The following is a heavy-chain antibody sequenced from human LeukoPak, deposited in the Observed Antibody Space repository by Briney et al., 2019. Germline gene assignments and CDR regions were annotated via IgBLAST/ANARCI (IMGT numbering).Heavy chain of an antibody. CDR3: TREVHSGSSDY. D-gene: IGHD1-26*01. Sequence: PGGSLRLSCAASGFTFSSFAMHWVRQAPGKGLEYVSTISSDGGDTYYANSVKGRFTISRDNFKNTLYLQMGSLRADDMAVYYCTREVHSGSSDYWGQGTLVTVSS. CDR2: ISSDGGDT. CDR1: GFTFSSFA. V-gene: IGHV3-64*01. J-gene: IGHJ4*02.